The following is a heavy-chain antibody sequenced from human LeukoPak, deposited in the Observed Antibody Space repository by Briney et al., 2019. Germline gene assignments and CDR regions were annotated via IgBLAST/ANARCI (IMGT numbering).Heavy chain of an antibody. CDR2: IYYSGST. J-gene: IGHJ5*02. D-gene: IGHD2-2*01. V-gene: IGHV4-30-4*08. Sequence: SETLSLTCIVSGVSLSSGSHYWAWVRQPPGKGLEWVGYIYYSGSTYYNPSLKSRVTISVDTSKNQFSLKLSSVTAADTAVYYCARDLGIPAALAWFDPWGQGTLVTVSS. CDR3: ARDLGIPAALAWFDP. CDR1: GVSLSSGSHY.